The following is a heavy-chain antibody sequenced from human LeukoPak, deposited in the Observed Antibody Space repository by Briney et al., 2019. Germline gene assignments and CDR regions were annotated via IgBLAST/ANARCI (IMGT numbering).Heavy chain of an antibody. Sequence: GGSLRLSCAASGLTFGSNWMHWVRQAPGKGLVWVSRINSDGSSTSYADSVKGRFTISRDNAKNTLYLQMNSLRAEDTAVYYCARGSKRWLQFYSAFDIWGQGTMVTVSS. D-gene: IGHD5-24*01. CDR1: GLTFGSNW. CDR2: INSDGSST. V-gene: IGHV3-74*01. J-gene: IGHJ3*02. CDR3: ARGSKRWLQFYSAFDI.